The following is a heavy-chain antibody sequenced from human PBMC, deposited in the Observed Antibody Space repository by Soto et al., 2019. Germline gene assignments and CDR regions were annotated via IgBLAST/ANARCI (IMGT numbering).Heavy chain of an antibody. D-gene: IGHD6-19*01. J-gene: IGHJ4*02. CDR3: ARVGGWYVPDY. CDR2: INAGNGNT. CDR1: GYTFTSYA. Sequence: QVQLVQSGAEEKKPGASVKVSCKASGYTFTSYAMHWVRQAPGQRLEWMGWINAGNGNTKYSQKFQGRVTITRDTSASTAYMELSSLRSENTAVYYCARVGGWYVPDYWGQGTLVTVSS. V-gene: IGHV1-3*05.